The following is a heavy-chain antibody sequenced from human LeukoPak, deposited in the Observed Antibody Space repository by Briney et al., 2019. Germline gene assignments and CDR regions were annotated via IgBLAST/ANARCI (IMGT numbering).Heavy chain of an antibody. Sequence: ASVKVSCKASGYGFTAYYMHWVRQAPGQGLEWMGWINPNNGGTNYAQKFQGRVTVTRDTSTSTAYMELSGLRSDDTAVYYCAKEARGWYFDVWGRGTLVIVST. CDR1: GYGFTAYY. CDR2: INPNNGGT. V-gene: IGHV1-2*02. J-gene: IGHJ2*01. CDR3: AKEARGWYFDV.